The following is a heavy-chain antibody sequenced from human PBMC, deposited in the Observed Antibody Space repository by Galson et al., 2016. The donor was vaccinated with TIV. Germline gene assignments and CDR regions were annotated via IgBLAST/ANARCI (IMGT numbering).Heavy chain of an antibody. CDR2: IVVGSGYT. CDR3: AADRRYYYDTSGLAGFDP. J-gene: IGHJ5*02. D-gene: IGHD3-22*01. Sequence: GFTFKNSAMQWVRQARGQRLEWIGWIVVGSGYTNYAQKFQERVTITRDMSTSTAYMELSSLRSEDTAVYYCAADRRYYYDTSGLAGFDPWGQGTLVTVSS. CDR1: GFTFKNSA. V-gene: IGHV1-58*02.